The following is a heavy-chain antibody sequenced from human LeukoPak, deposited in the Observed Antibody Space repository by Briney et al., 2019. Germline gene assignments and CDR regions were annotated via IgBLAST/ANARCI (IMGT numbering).Heavy chain of an antibody. Sequence: GGSLRLSCAASGFTFSSYSMNWVRQAPGKGLEWVSYISSSSSTVYYADSVRGRFTISRDNAKNSLYLQMNSLRAEDTAVYYCARLKPQLDYWGQGTLVTVSS. CDR3: ARLKPQLDY. CDR2: ISSSSSTV. CDR1: GFTFSSYS. V-gene: IGHV3-48*01. D-gene: IGHD2-2*01. J-gene: IGHJ4*02.